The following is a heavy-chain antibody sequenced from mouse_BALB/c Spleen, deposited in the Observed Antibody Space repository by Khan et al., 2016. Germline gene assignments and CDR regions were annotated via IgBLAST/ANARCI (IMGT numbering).Heavy chain of an antibody. CDR1: GYTFTNYG. D-gene: IGHD2-3*01. Sequence: QIQLVQSGPELKKPGETVKISCKASGYTFTNYGMNWVKQAPGKGLKWMGWINTYTGEPTYADDFKGRFAFSLETSASTAYLQINNLKNEDTATYFCERGPMNYYAMDYWGQGTSVTVSS. J-gene: IGHJ4*01. CDR3: ERGPMNYYAMDY. CDR2: INTYTGEP. V-gene: IGHV9-3-1*01.